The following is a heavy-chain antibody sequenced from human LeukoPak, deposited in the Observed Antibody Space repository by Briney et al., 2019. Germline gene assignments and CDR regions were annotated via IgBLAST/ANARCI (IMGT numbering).Heavy chain of an antibody. CDR1: GFTFSGYY. V-gene: IGHV3-11*01. J-gene: IGHJ5*02. CDR2: ISSSGSTI. CDR3: ARDLRYYDSSGYNPWFDP. D-gene: IGHD3-22*01. Sequence: GGSLRLSCAASGFTFSGYYMSWIRQAPGKGLEGVSYISSSGSTIYYADSVKGRFTISRENAKTSLYLQMNSLRAEDTAVYYCARDLRYYDSSGYNPWFDPWGQGTLVTVSS.